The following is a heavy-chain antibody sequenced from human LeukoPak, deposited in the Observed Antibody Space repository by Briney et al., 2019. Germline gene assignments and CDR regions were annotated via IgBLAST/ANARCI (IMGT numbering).Heavy chain of an antibody. CDR3: ARSPRGYSYGYPSGFDY. J-gene: IGHJ4*02. Sequence: SQTLSLTCAISGDSVSSNSVAWNWIRQSPSRGLEWLGRTYYRSKWYNDYAVSVKSRITINPDTSKNQFSLQLNSVTPEDTAVYYCARSPRGYSYGYPSGFDYWGQGTLVTVSS. D-gene: IGHD5-18*01. CDR2: TYYRSKWYN. CDR1: GDSVSSNSVA. V-gene: IGHV6-1*01.